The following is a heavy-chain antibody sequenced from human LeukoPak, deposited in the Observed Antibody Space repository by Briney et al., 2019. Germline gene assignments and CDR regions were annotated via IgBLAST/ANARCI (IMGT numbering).Heavy chain of an antibody. Sequence: GGSLRLSCAASGFTFSDYYMSWIRQAPGKGLEWVSYISSSSSTIYYADSVKGRFTISRDNAKNSLYLRMNSPRAEDTAVYYCAREGISRRGYSYGYSAGRYFDYWGQGTLVTVSS. CDR2: ISSSSSTI. D-gene: IGHD5-18*01. CDR3: AREGISRRGYSYGYSAGRYFDY. V-gene: IGHV3-11*01. CDR1: GFTFSDYY. J-gene: IGHJ4*02.